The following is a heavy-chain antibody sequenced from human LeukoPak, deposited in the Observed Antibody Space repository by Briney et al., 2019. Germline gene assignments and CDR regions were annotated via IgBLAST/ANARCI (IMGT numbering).Heavy chain of an antibody. Sequence: GGSLRLSCAASGFAFSSYWMHWVRQGPGKGLVWVSRINNDGTNINYADSVKGRFTISRDNAKNSLFLRMNSLRAEDTALYYCAGGPNGYTDAFDIWGQGTMVTVSS. CDR3: AGGPNGYTDAFDI. CDR2: INNDGTNI. D-gene: IGHD5-24*01. J-gene: IGHJ3*02. V-gene: IGHV3-74*01. CDR1: GFAFSSYW.